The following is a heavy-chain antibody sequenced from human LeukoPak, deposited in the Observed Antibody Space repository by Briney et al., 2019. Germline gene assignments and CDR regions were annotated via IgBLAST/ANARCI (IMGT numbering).Heavy chain of an antibody. CDR2: IIPIFGTA. Sequence: SVKVSCKASGGTFSSYAISWVRQAPGQGLEWKGRIIPIFGTANYAQKFQGRVTITTDESTSTAYMELSSLRSEDTAVYYCAREGTGTTPHPYYYYYMDVWGKGTTVTVSS. CDR3: AREGTGTTPHPYYYYYMDV. J-gene: IGHJ6*03. V-gene: IGHV1-69*05. CDR1: GGTFSSYA. D-gene: IGHD1-7*01.